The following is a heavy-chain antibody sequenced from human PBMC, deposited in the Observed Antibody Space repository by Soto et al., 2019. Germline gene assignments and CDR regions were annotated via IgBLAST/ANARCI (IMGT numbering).Heavy chain of an antibody. CDR2: INHSGST. D-gene: IGHD5-12*01. V-gene: IGHV4-34*01. CDR3: ARGRLVATVSDYYYIDV. CDR1: GGSFSGYY. J-gene: IGHJ6*03. Sequence: QVQLQQWGAGLLKPSETLSLTCAVYGGSFSGYYWSWIRQPPGKGLEWIGEINHSGSTNYNPSLKSPVTISEDTCNHPFSLTMSSVTAAYTDVYYRARGRLVATVSDYYYIDVWGKGTTFTVAS.